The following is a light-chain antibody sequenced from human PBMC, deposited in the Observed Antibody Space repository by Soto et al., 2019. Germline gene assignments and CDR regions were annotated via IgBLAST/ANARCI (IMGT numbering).Light chain of an antibody. J-gene: IGKJ1*01. CDR3: QQYGSSPGT. V-gene: IGKV3-20*01. CDR2: DAS. Sequence: EIVLTQSPATLSLSPGERATLSCRASQSVSYYLAWYQQKPGQAPRLLIYDASNRATGIPARFSGSGSGTDFTLTISRLEPEDFAVYYCQQYGSSPGTFGQGTKVDIK. CDR1: QSVSYY.